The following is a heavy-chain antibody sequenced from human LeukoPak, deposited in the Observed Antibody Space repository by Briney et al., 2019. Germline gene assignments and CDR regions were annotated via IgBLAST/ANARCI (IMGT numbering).Heavy chain of an antibody. Sequence: SETLSLIRSVSGGSISNYYWSWIRQPPGKGLEWIAYIHYSGNTNYNPSLRSRVTISVDTSKNQFSLKLASVTAADTAVYYCARVDDTSGYFYKFDYWGQGTLVTVSS. D-gene: IGHD3-22*01. CDR3: ARVDDTSGYFYKFDY. CDR1: GGSISNYY. V-gene: IGHV4-59*01. CDR2: IHYSGNT. J-gene: IGHJ4*02.